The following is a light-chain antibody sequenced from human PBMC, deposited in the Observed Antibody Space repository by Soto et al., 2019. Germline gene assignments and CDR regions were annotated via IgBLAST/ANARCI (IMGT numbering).Light chain of an antibody. J-gene: IGLJ1*01. Sequence: QSALTQPPSASGSPGQSVTISCTGTSSDVGGYYYVSWYQQHPGKAPKLMIYEVSKRPSGVPDRFSGSKSGNTASLTVSGLQAEDEAEYYCSSYAGTNPPYVFGTGTKLTVL. V-gene: IGLV2-8*01. CDR2: EVS. CDR1: SSDVGGYYY. CDR3: SSYAGTNPPYV.